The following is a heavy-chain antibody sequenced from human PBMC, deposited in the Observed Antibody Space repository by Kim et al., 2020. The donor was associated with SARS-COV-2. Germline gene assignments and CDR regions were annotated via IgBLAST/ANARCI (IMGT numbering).Heavy chain of an antibody. D-gene: IGHD6-13*01. CDR1: GFSLSTSGVG. Sequence: SGPTLVKPTQTLTLTCTFSGFSLSTSGVGVGWIRQPPGKALEWLALIYWDDDKRYSPSLERRLTITKDTSKNQVVLTMTNMDPVDTGTYYCAHRALYSSHEAAAGTFFDYWGQGTLVTVSS. CDR3: AHRALYSSHEAAAGTFFDY. CDR2: IYWDDDK. J-gene: IGHJ4*02. V-gene: IGHV2-5*02.